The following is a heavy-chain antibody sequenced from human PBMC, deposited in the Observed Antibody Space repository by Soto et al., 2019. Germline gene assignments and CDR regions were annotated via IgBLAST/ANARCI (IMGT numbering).Heavy chain of an antibody. CDR3: ASANWYQALIRPVLYFDY. V-gene: IGHV4-59*01. J-gene: IGHJ4*02. Sequence: SETLSLTCTVSGGSISSYYWSWIRQPPGKGLGWIGYIYYSGSTNYNPSLKSRVTISVDTSKNQFSLKLSSVTAADTAVYYCASANWYQALIRPVLYFDYWGQGTLVTVSS. D-gene: IGHD2-2*01. CDR1: GGSISSYY. CDR2: IYYSGST.